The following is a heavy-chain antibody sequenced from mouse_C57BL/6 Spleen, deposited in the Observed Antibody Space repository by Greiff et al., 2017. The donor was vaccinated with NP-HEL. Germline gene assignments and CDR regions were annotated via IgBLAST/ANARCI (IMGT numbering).Heavy chain of an antibody. Sequence: VQLQQSGGGLVQPGGSLKLSCAASGIDFSRYWMSWVRRAPGKGLEWIGEINPDSSTINYAPSLKDKFIISRDNAKNTLYLQMSKVRSEDTALYYCARVYDSYSYAMDYWGQGTSVTVSS. D-gene: IGHD2-3*01. J-gene: IGHJ4*01. V-gene: IGHV4-1*01. CDR2: INPDSSTI. CDR1: GIDFSRYW. CDR3: ARVYDSYSYAMDY.